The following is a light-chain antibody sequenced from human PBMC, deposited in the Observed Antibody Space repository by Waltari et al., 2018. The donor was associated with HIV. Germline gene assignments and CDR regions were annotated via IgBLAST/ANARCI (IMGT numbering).Light chain of an antibody. CDR3: SSYTGRDIRVV. CDR1: DSDIGSSND. V-gene: IGLV2-8*01. J-gene: IGLJ2*01. Sequence: HSALTQPPSASGSPGQSVTLSCPGSDSDIGSSNDVSWYQQHPGKAPKLMIYEVNKRPSGVPDRFSGAKSGSVASLTVSGLQADDEADYYCSSYTGRDIRVVFGGGTKLTVL. CDR2: EVN.